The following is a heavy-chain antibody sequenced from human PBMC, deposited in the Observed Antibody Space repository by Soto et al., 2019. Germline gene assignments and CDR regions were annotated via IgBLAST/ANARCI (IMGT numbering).Heavy chain of an antibody. Sequence: QVRLVESGGGVVQPGRSLRLSCAASGFDFSDHGMHWVRQAPGEGLEWVTVISYDGTAKCYKESVKGRFTTSRDNSKKTLYLQIDSLRVEDTAVYYCAKDEGRFLRNYFNYGIDVWGLGTTVTVSS. J-gene: IGHJ6*02. CDR2: ISYDGTAK. D-gene: IGHD3-3*01. CDR1: GFDFSDHG. V-gene: IGHV3-33*03. CDR3: AKDEGRFLRNYFNYGIDV.